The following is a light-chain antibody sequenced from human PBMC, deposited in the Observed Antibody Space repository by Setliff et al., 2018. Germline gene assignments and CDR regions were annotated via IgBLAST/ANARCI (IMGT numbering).Light chain of an antibody. CDR2: EVT. CDR3: SSHGGSNNWSV. Sequence: QSALTQPPSASGSPGQSLTISCTGTSRDIGAYDYVSWYQQHPGKAPKLMIYEVTKRPSGVPDRFSGSKSGNTASLTVSGLQAEDEADYYCSSHGGSNNWSVFGSGTKVTVL. J-gene: IGLJ1*01. V-gene: IGLV2-8*01. CDR1: SRDIGAYDY.